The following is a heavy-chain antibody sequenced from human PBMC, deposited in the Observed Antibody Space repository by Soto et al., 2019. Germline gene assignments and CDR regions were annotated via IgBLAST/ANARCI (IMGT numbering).Heavy chain of an antibody. D-gene: IGHD2-15*01. CDR2: ISGYNGNT. V-gene: IGHV1-18*01. CDR1: GYTFTTYG. J-gene: IGHJ4*02. CDR3: ARDSGYCSGGSCCPTTFDS. Sequence: QVLLVQSGAEVKKPGASVKVSCKASGYTFTTYGISWVRQAPGQGLEWMGWISGYNGNTTYPQKVQGRVTMTTDISTSTAYMELSSLRSADTAVYYCARDSGYCSGGSCCPTTFDSWGQGTQVTVSS.